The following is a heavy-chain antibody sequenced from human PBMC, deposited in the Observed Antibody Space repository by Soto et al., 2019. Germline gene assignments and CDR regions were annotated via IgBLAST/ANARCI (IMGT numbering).Heavy chain of an antibody. V-gene: IGHV3-7*01. CDR2: IKQDGSEK. J-gene: IGHJ5*02. CDR3: ARHYCSGGSCLFGP. Sequence: EVQLVESGGGLVQPGGSLRVSCAASGFTFSSYWMSWVRQAPGKGLEWVANIKQDGSEKYYVDSVKGRFTISRDNAKNSLYLQMNSLRAEDTAVYYCARHYCSGGSCLFGPWGEGTLVTVSS. CDR1: GFTFSSYW. D-gene: IGHD2-15*01.